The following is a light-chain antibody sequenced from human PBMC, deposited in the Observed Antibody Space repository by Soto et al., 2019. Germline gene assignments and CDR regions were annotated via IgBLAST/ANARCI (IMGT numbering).Light chain of an antibody. CDR3: QSYDSSLSGVV. Sequence: QSVLTQPPSVSGAPGQRVTISCTGSSSNIGAGYDVHWYQQLPGTAPKLLIYRNSNRPSGVPDRFSGSKSGTSASLAITGLQAEDEAEYYCQSYDSSLSGVVFGGGTKLTVL. CDR2: RNS. CDR1: SSNIGAGYD. J-gene: IGLJ2*01. V-gene: IGLV1-40*01.